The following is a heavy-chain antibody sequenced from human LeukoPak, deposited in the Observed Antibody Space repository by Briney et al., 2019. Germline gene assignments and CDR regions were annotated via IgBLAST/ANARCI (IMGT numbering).Heavy chain of an antibody. V-gene: IGHV4-59*11. J-gene: IGHJ4*02. Sequence: SETLSLTCTVSGGSITSHYWSWIRQPPGKGLEWIGHIYYSGSTNYNPSLKSRVTMSVDTSKNQFSLKLSSVTAADTAVYYCARERVMVAGPYFDYWGQGTLVTVSS. CDR2: IYYSGST. CDR3: ARERVMVAGPYFDY. CDR1: GGSITSHY. D-gene: IGHD6-19*01.